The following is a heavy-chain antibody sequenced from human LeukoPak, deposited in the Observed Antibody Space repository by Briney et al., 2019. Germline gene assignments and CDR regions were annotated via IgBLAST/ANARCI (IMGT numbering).Heavy chain of an antibody. Sequence: GGSLRLSCAASGFTFSSYAMHWVRQAPGKGLEWVAVISYDGSNKYHADSVKGRFTISRDNSKNTLYLQMNSLRAEDTAVYYCARVKGEPDGAFDIWGQGTMVTVSS. D-gene: IGHD3-16*01. CDR1: GFTFSSYA. CDR3: ARVKGEPDGAFDI. CDR2: ISYDGSNK. J-gene: IGHJ3*02. V-gene: IGHV3-30*04.